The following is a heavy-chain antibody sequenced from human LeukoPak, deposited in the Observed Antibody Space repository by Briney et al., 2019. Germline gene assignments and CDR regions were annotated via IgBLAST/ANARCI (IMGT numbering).Heavy chain of an antibody. V-gene: IGHV1-18*01. D-gene: IGHD3-10*01. CDR3: ARVRGYAPARRNYYGSGTQRGGWFDP. Sequence: ASVNVSCKASGYTFTSYGISWVRQAPGQGLEWMGWISAYNGNTNYAQKLQGRVTMTTDTSTSTAYMELRSLRSDDTAVYYCARVRGYAPARRNYYGSGTQRGGWFDPWGQGTLVTVSS. CDR1: GYTFTSYG. J-gene: IGHJ5*02. CDR2: ISAYNGNT.